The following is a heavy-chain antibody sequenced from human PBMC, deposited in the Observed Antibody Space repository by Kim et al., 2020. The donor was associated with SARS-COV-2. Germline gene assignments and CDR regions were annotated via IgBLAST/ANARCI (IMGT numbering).Heavy chain of an antibody. V-gene: IGHV1-18*01. D-gene: IGHD3-22*01. CDR3: ARGMVTMIDGGVNWFDP. Sequence: ASVKVSCKASGYTFTSYGISWVRQAPGQGLEWMGWISAYNGNTNYAQKLQGRVTMTTDTSTSTAYMELRSLRSDDTAVYYCARGMVTMIDGGVNWFDPWGQGTLVTVSS. CDR2: ISAYNGNT. CDR1: GYTFTSYG. J-gene: IGHJ5*02.